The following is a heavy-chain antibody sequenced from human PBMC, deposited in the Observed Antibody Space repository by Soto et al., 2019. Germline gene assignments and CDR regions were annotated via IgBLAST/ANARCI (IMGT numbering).Heavy chain of an antibody. CDR2: IYPADSDT. Sequence: VASLTISCKASGYTFDSYWIGWVRQRPGKGLEWVGAIYPADSDTTYSPSFQGQVTISVDRSTNIAFLQWRSLRSDDTAVYYCARVVPGAEAWFGPWGQGTLVTVSS. D-gene: IGHD2-2*01. CDR3: ARVVPGAEAWFGP. CDR1: GYTFDSYW. J-gene: IGHJ5*02. V-gene: IGHV5-51*01.